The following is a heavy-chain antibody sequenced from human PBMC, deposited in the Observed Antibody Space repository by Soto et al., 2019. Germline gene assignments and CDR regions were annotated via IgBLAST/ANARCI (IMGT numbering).Heavy chain of an antibody. CDR1: GFTFSSYG. D-gene: IGHD1-26*01. CDR2: IWYDGSNK. J-gene: IGHJ4*02. Sequence: GGSLRLSCAASGFTFSSYGMHWVRQAPGKGLEWVAVIWYDGSNKYYADSVKGRFTISRGNSKNTLYLQMNSLRAEDTAVYYCAREGGSYLILDYWGQGTLVTVSS. CDR3: AREGGSYLILDY. V-gene: IGHV3-33*01.